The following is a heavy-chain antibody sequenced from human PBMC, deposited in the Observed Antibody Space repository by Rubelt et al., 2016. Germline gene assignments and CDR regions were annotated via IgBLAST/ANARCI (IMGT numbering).Heavy chain of an antibody. CDR3: ARFNRIVGASYYYGMDV. Sequence: QVQLVQSGAEVKRPGASVKVSCKASGYPFTTYGVTWVRQAPGQGLEWMGWISTFSGNTNYAQKFQGRVTLTKDKHTNTAYMEMRSLRSADTAVYYCARFNRIVGASYYYGMDVWGQGTTVTVSS. V-gene: IGHV1-18*01. CDR1: GYPFTTYG. CDR2: ISTFSGNT. J-gene: IGHJ6*02. D-gene: IGHD1-26*01.